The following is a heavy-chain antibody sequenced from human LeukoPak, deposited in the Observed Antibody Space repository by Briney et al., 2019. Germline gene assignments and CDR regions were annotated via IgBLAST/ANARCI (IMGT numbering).Heavy chain of an antibody. CDR3: ARGQLGDAVDI. Sequence: PSETLSLTCTVSGGSFSNYYWTWIRQSPGRGLEWIGYIFYSGDTNYNPSLKSRVTMSLDTSKNQFSLRLNSVTAADTAVYYCARGQLGDAVDIWGQGTMVTVSS. V-gene: IGHV4-59*01. J-gene: IGHJ3*02. CDR1: GGSFSNYY. D-gene: IGHD3-16*01. CDR2: IFYSGDT.